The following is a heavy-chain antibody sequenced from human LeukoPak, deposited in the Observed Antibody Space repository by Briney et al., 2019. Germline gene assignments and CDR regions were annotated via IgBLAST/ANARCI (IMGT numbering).Heavy chain of an antibody. CDR2: IYDDGSKE. CDR1: GFIFNNHG. J-gene: IGHJ4*02. CDR3: GRDLRSGYLDY. Sequence: PGRSLRLSCAASGFIFNNHGMYWVRQAPGKGLEGVAVIYDDGSKEYYADSVKGWFTISRDDSNKMVYLQMNSLRAEDSAVYYCGRDLRSGYLDYWGQGTLVTVSS. D-gene: IGHD3-3*01. V-gene: IGHV3-33*01.